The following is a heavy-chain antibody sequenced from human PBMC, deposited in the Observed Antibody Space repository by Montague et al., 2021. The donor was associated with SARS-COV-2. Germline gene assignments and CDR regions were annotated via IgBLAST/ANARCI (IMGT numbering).Heavy chain of an antibody. Sequence: SETLSLTCTVSGSSVRGDYYWAWIRQSPGKGLEWIGSSSHKGITDYNPSLRSRVTLSVDTSKNQISLKLTSVAAADTAVYYCARYSPLGFESPDTFDIWGQGTMVTVSS. J-gene: IGHJ3*02. CDR2: SSHKGIT. CDR3: ARYSPLGFESPDTFDI. CDR1: GSSVRGDYY. V-gene: IGHV4-38-2*02. D-gene: IGHD3-9*01.